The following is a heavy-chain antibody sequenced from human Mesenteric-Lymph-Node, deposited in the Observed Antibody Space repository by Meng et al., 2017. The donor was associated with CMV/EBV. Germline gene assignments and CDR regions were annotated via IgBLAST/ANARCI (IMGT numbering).Heavy chain of an antibody. CDR3: ARTLGTVVPTAFDF. CDR2: INSGSSYT. CDR1: GFSFNTYS. V-gene: IGHV3-21*01. Sequence: GGSLRLSCAASGFSFNTYSMNWVRQAPGKGLEWVSSINSGSSYTDYADSVKGRFTISRDNAKNSLYLQLSSLRAEDTAVYYCARTLGTVVPTAFDFWGQGTLVTVSS. J-gene: IGHJ4*02. D-gene: IGHD2-2*01.